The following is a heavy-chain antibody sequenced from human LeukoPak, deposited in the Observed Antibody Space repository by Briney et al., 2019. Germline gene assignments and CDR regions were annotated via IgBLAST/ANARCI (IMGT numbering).Heavy chain of an antibody. CDR1: GFTVSSNY. CDR3: AAQDNFDWPHRSFDY. Sequence: GGSLRLSCAASGFTVSSNYISWVRQAPGKGLEWVSVIYSGGSTYYSDSVKGRFTISRDNYKNTLYLQMHSLRAEDTAVYYCAAQDNFDWPHRSFDYWGQGTLVTVSS. D-gene: IGHD3-9*01. V-gene: IGHV3-53*01. CDR2: IYSGGST. J-gene: IGHJ4*02.